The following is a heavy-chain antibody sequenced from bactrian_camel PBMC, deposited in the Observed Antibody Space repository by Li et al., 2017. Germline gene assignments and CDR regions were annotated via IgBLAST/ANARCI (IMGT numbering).Heavy chain of an antibody. CDR2: IDYTGRT. J-gene: IGHJ4*01. V-gene: IGHV3S53*01. D-gene: IGHD7*01. Sequence: HVQLVESGGGAVEAGRSLRISCAVTGRLRDNWNMGWFREAPGKEREALATIDYTGRTSYSYSVKGRFTISQEKGKNTVYLRMNSLKPDDSGTHICAYESGTTADLCRRRGPGGYFGQGTQVTVS. CDR1: GRLRDNWN.